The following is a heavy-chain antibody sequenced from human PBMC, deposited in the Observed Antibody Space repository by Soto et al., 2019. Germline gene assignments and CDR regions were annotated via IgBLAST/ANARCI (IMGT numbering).Heavy chain of an antibody. CDR2: TYYRSKWYN. CDR3: ARDRSGSYIPGYYYGMDV. J-gene: IGHJ6*02. D-gene: IGHD1-26*01. V-gene: IGHV6-1*01. Sequence: SQTLSLTCAISGDSVSSNSAAWNWIRQSPSRGLEWLGRTYYRSKWYNDYAVSVKSRITINPDTSKNKFSLQLNSVTTEDTAVDFCARDRSGSYIPGYYYGMDVWGQGTTVTVSS. CDR1: GDSVSSNSAA.